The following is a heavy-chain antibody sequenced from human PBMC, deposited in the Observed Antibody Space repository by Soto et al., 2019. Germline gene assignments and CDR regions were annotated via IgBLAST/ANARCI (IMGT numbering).Heavy chain of an antibody. CDR3: ARSRLASAPSVGFDP. CDR1: GYTFTSYY. V-gene: IGHV1-46*01. CDR2: INPSGGST. Sequence: QVQLVQSGAEVKKPGASVKVSCKASGYTFTSYYMHWVRQAPGQGLAWMGIINPSGGSTSYAQKFQGRVTMTRDTSTSTVYMELSSLRSEDTAVYYCARSRLASAPSVGFDPWGQGTLATVSS. J-gene: IGHJ5*02. D-gene: IGHD6-19*01.